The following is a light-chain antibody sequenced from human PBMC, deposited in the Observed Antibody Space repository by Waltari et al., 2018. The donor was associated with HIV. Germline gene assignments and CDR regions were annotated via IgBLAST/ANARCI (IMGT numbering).Light chain of an antibody. J-gene: IGKJ4*01. CDR2: DSS. V-gene: IGKV1-12*01. Sequence: DIQMTQSPSSVSASVGDRVTITCRANQGISSWLGWYQQKPGIAPKLLIYDSSSFQSGGPSRFSGSGSGTDFTLTISILQPEDFATYYGQQANSFPLTFGGGTKVEIK. CDR1: QGISSW. CDR3: QQANSFPLT.